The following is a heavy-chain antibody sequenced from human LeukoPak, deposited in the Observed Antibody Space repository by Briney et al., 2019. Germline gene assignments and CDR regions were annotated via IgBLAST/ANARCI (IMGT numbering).Heavy chain of an antibody. CDR1: GFTFSSYG. J-gene: IGHJ6*03. V-gene: IGHV3-30*02. Sequence: GGSLRLSCAASGFTFSSYGMHWVRQAPGKGLEWVAFIRYDGSNKYYADSVKGRFTISRDNSKNTLYLQMNSLRAEDTAVYYCAKCATDFWSGSNGAYMDVWGKGTTVTVSS. D-gene: IGHD3-3*01. CDR2: IRYDGSNK. CDR3: AKCATDFWSGSNGAYMDV.